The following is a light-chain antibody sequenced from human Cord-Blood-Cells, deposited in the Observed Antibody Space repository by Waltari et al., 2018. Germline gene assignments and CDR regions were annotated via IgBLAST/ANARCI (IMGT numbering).Light chain of an antibody. CDR2: LGS. CDR1: QSLLHSNGYNY. Sequence: DIVMTQSPLSLPVTPGEPASISCRSSQSLLHSNGYNYLDWYLQKPGQSPQLLISLGSNRASGVPDRFSGSGSGTDFTLKISRVEAEDVGVYYCRQALQTLTFGGGTKVEIK. V-gene: IGKV2-28*01. CDR3: RQALQTLT. J-gene: IGKJ4*01.